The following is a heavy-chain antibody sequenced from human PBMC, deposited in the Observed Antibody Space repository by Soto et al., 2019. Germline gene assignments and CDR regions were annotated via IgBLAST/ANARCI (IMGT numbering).Heavy chain of an antibody. CDR2: IYHSGST. CDR1: GGSISSGGYS. Sequence: SETLSLTCAGSGGSISSGGYSWSWIRQPPGKGLEWIGYIYHSGSTYYNPSLKSRVTISVDRSKNQFSLKLSSVTAADTAVYYCARVGASHSSSWGRRWFDPWGQGTLVTV. D-gene: IGHD6-13*01. J-gene: IGHJ5*02. V-gene: IGHV4-30-2*01. CDR3: ARVGASHSSSWGRRWFDP.